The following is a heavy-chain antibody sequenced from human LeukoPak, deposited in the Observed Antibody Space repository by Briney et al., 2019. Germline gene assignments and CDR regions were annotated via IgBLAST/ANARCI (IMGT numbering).Heavy chain of an antibody. V-gene: IGHV3-21*01. CDR3: AREGCGGFDY. CDR2: ISSSGSFI. Sequence: GGSLRLSCAASGFTFSSYSMNWVRQAPGKGLEWVSSISSSGSFIYYADSVKGRLTTSRDNAKNSLYLQMDSLRADDTAMYYCAREGCGGFDYWGQGTLVTVSS. D-gene: IGHD2-21*01. CDR1: GFTFSSYS. J-gene: IGHJ4*02.